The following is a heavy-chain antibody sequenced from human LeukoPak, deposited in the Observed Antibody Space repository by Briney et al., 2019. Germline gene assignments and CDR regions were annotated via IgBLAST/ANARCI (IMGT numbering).Heavy chain of an antibody. CDR2: IYYSGST. CDR1: GGSISSSSYY. D-gene: IGHD3-22*01. V-gene: IGHV4-39*01. Sequence: SETLSLTCTVSGGSISSSSYYWGWIRQPPGKGLEWIGSIYYSGSTYYNPSLKSRVAISVDTSKNQFSLKLSSVTAADTAVYYCARTDYYDSSAGDYWGQGTLVTVSS. CDR3: ARTDYYDSSAGDY. J-gene: IGHJ4*02.